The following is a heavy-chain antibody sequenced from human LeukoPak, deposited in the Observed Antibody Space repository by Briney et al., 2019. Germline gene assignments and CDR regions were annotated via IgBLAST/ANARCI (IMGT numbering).Heavy chain of an antibody. CDR3: ARARYSGYDFDY. CDR2: IYYSGST. Sequence: SETLSLTCTVSGGSISGYYWSWIRQPPGKGLEWIGYIYYSGSTNYNPSLKSRVTISVDTSKNQFSLKLSSVTAADTAVYYCARARYSGYDFDYWGQGTLVTVSS. CDR1: GGSISGYY. V-gene: IGHV4-59*01. J-gene: IGHJ4*02. D-gene: IGHD5-12*01.